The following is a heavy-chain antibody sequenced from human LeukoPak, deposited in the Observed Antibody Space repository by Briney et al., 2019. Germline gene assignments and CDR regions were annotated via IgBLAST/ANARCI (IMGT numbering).Heavy chain of an antibody. CDR3: ARERETGSAWFDP. CDR1: GYSFTNYW. D-gene: IGHD1-26*01. Sequence: GESLQISCKASGYSFTNYWIGWVRQMPGKGLEWMAIIYPADSDTRYSASFQGQVTISADKSITTAYLQWSSLKASDTAMYYCARERETGSAWFDPWGQGTLVTVSS. CDR2: IYPADSDT. V-gene: IGHV5-51*01. J-gene: IGHJ5*02.